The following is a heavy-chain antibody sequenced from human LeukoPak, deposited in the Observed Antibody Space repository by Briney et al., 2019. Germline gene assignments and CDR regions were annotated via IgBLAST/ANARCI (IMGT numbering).Heavy chain of an antibody. V-gene: IGHV3-53*01. CDR2: IYSGDNT. CDR1: GFSVCTNY. J-gene: IGHJ3*02. CDR3: ARDTGSGYCTGGRCRGAFDI. Sequence: GGSLRLSCAASGFSVCTNYMTWVRQAPGKGLQWVSVIYSGDNTYYADSVKGRFTISRDTPKNTLYLQMNSLRAEDTAVYYCARDTGSGYCTGGRCRGAFDIWGQGTKVTVSS. D-gene: IGHD2-15*01.